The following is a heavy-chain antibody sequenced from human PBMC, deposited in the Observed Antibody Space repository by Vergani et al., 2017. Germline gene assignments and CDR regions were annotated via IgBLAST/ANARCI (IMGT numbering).Heavy chain of an antibody. J-gene: IGHJ4*02. V-gene: IGHV3-30*02. CDR3: AKGGGGYCSGVTCYPEY. D-gene: IGHD2-15*01. CDR2: IRSDESRR. Sequence: QVQLVESGGGVVQPGGSLRLSCAASGFTFNSYGMHWVRQAPGKGLEWVASIRSDESRRYYGDSMEGPFTISRDNSKNTLYLQMKSLRPEDTAVYYCAKGGGGYCSGVTCYPEYWGQGSLVIVSS. CDR1: GFTFNSYG.